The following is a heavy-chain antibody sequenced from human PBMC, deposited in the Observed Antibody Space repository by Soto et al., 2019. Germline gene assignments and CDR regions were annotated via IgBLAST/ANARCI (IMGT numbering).Heavy chain of an antibody. CDR1: GFTFSSYA. J-gene: IGHJ3*02. V-gene: IGHV3-66*01. CDR3: ASNVYCSGGSCSNDAFDI. D-gene: IGHD2-15*01. CDR2: IYSGGST. Sequence: GGSLRLSCAASGFTFSSYAMHWVRQAPGKGLEWVSVIYSGGSTYYADSVKGRFTISRDNSKNTLYLQMNSLRAEDTAVYYCASNVYCSGGSCSNDAFDIWGQGTMVTVSS.